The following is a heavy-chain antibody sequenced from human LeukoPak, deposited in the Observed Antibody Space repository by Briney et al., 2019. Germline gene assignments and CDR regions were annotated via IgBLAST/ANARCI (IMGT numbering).Heavy chain of an antibody. CDR2: INWNSGNI. Sequence: PGGSLRLSCAASGFTFDDYAMHWVRHAPGKGLEWVSGINWNSGNIGYADSVKGRFTISRDNAKNSLYLQMNSLRAEDTAIYYCARAVWDSSGYYYDYWGQGTLVTVSS. CDR1: GFTFDDYA. D-gene: IGHD3-22*01. V-gene: IGHV3-9*01. CDR3: ARAVWDSSGYYYDY. J-gene: IGHJ4*02.